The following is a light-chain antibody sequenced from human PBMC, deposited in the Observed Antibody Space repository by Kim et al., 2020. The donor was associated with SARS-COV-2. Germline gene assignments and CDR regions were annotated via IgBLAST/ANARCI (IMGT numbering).Light chain of an antibody. Sequence: PASNSFRSIQSLVKSDGGTYLHVFQQRPGQCQRRLICLDSNRDSGVPDRFSGSGSGTDFTLKISRVEAEDVGVYYCMQSTPRPLTFGGGTKVDIK. CDR3: MQSTPRPLT. CDR2: LDS. V-gene: IGKV2-30*01. J-gene: IGKJ4*01. CDR1: QSLVKSDGGTY.